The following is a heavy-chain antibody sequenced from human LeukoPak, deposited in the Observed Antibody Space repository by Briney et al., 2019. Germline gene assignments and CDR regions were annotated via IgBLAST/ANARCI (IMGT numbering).Heavy chain of an antibody. D-gene: IGHD4-17*01. Sequence: PGGSLRLSCAASGFTFSNYAMSWVRQAPGKGLEWVSAISGSGATTFYADSVKGRFTISRDNSKNTLYLQMNSLRVEDTAVYYCAKVRETTVTLWGILDYWGQGTLVTVSS. J-gene: IGHJ4*02. CDR2: ISGSGATT. V-gene: IGHV3-23*01. CDR1: GFTFSNYA. CDR3: AKVRETTVTLWGILDY.